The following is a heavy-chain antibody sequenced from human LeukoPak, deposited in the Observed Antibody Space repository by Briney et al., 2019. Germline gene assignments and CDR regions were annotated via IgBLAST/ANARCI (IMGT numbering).Heavy chain of an antibody. Sequence: GGSLRLSCAASGFTFSSYAMHWVRQAPGKGLEWVAVISYDGSNKYYADSVKGRFTISRDNSKNTLYLQMNSLRAEDTAVYYCARVQYDFWSGSYSWFDPWGQGTLVTVSS. CDR1: GFTFSSYA. CDR2: ISYDGSNK. J-gene: IGHJ5*02. V-gene: IGHV3-30*01. D-gene: IGHD3-3*01. CDR3: ARVQYDFWSGSYSWFDP.